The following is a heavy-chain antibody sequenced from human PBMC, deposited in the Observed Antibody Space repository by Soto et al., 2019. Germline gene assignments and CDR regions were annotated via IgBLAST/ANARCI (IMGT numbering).Heavy chain of an antibody. J-gene: IGHJ4*02. Sequence: EVQLLESGGDLVQPGGSLRLSCTASGFTFSNFAMNWVRQAPGKGLEWVSAISNSGGGTYYADSVRGRFTISRDNSKNTGYLQMRSLRVEDTAIYFCAKDLRRMHGSGSDHWGLGALVTVSS. CDR2: ISNSGGGT. V-gene: IGHV3-23*01. CDR3: AKDLRRMHGSGSDH. D-gene: IGHD3-10*01. CDR1: GFTFSNFA.